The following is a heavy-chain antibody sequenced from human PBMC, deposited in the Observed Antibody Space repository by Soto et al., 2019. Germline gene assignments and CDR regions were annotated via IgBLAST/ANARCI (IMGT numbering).Heavy chain of an antibody. CDR1: GGSISRYY. D-gene: IGHD6-13*01. Sequence: PSETLSLTCTVSGGSISRYYWSWIRQPPGKGLEWIGYIYYSGSTNYNPSLKSRVTISVDTSKNQFSLKLSSVTAADTAMYYCARDLVAAASGGGWFDPWGQGTLVTVS. J-gene: IGHJ5*02. CDR3: ARDLVAAASGGGWFDP. CDR2: IYYSGST. V-gene: IGHV4-59*01.